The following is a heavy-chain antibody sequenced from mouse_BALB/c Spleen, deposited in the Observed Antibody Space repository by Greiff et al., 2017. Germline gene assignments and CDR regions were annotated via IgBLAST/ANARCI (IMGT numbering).Heavy chain of an antibody. D-gene: IGHD2-12*01. CDR2: ISDGGSYT. Sequence: EVMLVESGGGLVKPGGSLKLSCAASGFTFSDYYMYWVRQTPEKRLEWVATISDGGSYTYYPDSVKGRFTISRDNAKNNLYLQMSSLKSEDTAMYYCARDRDDEGSAWFAYWGQGTLVTVSA. CDR3: ARDRDDEGSAWFAY. J-gene: IGHJ3*01. CDR1: GFTFSDYY. V-gene: IGHV5-4*02.